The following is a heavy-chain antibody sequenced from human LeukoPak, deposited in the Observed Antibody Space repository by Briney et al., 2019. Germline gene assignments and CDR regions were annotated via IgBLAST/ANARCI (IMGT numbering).Heavy chain of an antibody. D-gene: IGHD2-2*01. V-gene: IGHV1-69*04. CDR1: GPTFSSYA. CDR3: ARPDMRYCSSTSCLKQSAYYFYGMDV. J-gene: IGHJ6*02. Sequence: SGNLACKASGPTFSSYAIRWVRHAPGQGLEWMGRIIPILGITNYAEKFQGRVTITADKATRTAYMELRSLRSEETAVYYCARPDMRYCSSTSCLKQSAYYFYGMDVWGHGNTVTVSS. CDR2: IIPILGIT.